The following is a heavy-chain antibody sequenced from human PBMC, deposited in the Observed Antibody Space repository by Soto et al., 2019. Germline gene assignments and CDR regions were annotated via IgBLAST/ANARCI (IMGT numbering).Heavy chain of an antibody. Sequence: GGSLRLSCVASGCTFSGYYMTWVRQAPGEGLEWVANMNQDGSGGSTYYADSVKGRFTISRDNSKNTLCLQMNSLRAEDTAVYYCAREGGDEYSSSSAWFDPWGHGTPVTVSS. CDR2: MNQDGSGGST. D-gene: IGHD6-6*01. CDR1: GCTFSGYY. V-gene: IGHV3-23*01. J-gene: IGHJ5*02. CDR3: AREGGDEYSSSSAWFDP.